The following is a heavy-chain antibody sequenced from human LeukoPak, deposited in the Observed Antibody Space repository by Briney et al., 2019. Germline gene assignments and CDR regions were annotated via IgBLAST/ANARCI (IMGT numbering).Heavy chain of an antibody. CDR2: IVPIFGTA. CDR1: GGTFSSYA. CDR3: ARGAYGDYVGIDY. Sequence: SVKVSCKASGGTFSSYAISWVRQAPGQGLEWMGGIVPIFGTANYAQKLQGRVTMTTDTSTSTAYMELRSLRSDDTAVYYCARGAYGDYVGIDYWGQGTLVTVSS. J-gene: IGHJ4*02. D-gene: IGHD4-17*01. V-gene: IGHV1-69*05.